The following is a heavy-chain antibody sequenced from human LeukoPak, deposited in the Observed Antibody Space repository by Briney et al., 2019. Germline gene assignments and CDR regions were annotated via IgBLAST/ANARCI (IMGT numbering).Heavy chain of an antibody. CDR2: INQDGSAK. CDR1: GFTFRSFA. D-gene: IGHD5-12*01. CDR3: ARWDIRGTAHQLDY. Sequence: PGGSLRLSCAAFGFTFRSFAMSWVRQAPGKGLEWVANINQDGSAKYYVDSVKGRFTISRDNARNSMYLQMNSLRAEDTAVYCARWDIRGTAHQLDYWGQGTLVTVSS. V-gene: IGHV3-7*01. J-gene: IGHJ4*02.